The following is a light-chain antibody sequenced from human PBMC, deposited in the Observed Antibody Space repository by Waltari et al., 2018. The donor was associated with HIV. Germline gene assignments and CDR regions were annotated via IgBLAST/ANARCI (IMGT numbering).Light chain of an antibody. V-gene: IGLV2-8*01. J-gene: IGLJ2*01. Sequence: QSALTQPPSASGSLGQSVTISCSGTSDDIGGYNYVFWYQQYPATAPKLVIYEVNKRPSGVPDRFSGSKSLNTASLTVSGLQPEDEAHYFCSSFAGSNTVVFGGGTKLTVL. CDR3: SSFAGSNTVV. CDR2: EVN. CDR1: SDDIGGYNY.